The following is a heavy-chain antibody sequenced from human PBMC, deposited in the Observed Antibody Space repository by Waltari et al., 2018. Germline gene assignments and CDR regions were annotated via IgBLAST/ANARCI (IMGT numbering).Heavy chain of an antibody. CDR2: IYYSGST. CDR1: GGSLRRYY. D-gene: IGHD2-15*01. V-gene: IGHV4-59*01. J-gene: IGHJ5*02. CDR3: ARGRLAAPSGWFDP. Sequence: QVQLQETGPGLVTPSEPLSPTCTVSGGSLRRYYWSWIRQPPGKGLEWIGYIYYSGSTNYNPSLNRRVTISVDTSKNPFSLKLSSVTAADTAVYYCARGRLAAPSGWFDPWGQGTLFTVSS.